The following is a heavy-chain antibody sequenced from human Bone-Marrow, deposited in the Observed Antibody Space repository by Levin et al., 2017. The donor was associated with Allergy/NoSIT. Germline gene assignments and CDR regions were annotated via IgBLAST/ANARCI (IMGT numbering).Heavy chain of an antibody. J-gene: IGHJ4*02. CDR1: GYVFIDHY. D-gene: IGHD3-22*01. Sequence: ASVKVSCRASGYVFIDHYMHWVRQAPGQGLEWVGRVSPHSGVTSYAQKFQGRVTMTRDTSISAAYMELSGLTSDDTAVYYCARDSSDAASIPYFDHWAGEPWSPSPQ. V-gene: IGHV1-2*06. CDR2: VSPHSGVT. CDR3: ARDSSDAASIPYFDH.